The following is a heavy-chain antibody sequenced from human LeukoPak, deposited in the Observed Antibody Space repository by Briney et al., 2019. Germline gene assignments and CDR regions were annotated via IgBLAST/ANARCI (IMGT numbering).Heavy chain of an antibody. CDR1: GFTFSNYG. D-gene: IGHD1-26*01. CDR2: IRHDGTEK. CDR3: ARLMVGQAGVGATHFFY. J-gene: IGHJ4*02. Sequence: GGSLSLLRVASGFTFSNYGMHWVRRAPGKGLEWLTFIRHDGTEKYYADSVKGRFTISRDNSRNTLYLQVDSLGPEDTAVYYCARLMVGQAGVGATHFFYWGQGTLWSVSS. V-gene: IGHV3-30*02.